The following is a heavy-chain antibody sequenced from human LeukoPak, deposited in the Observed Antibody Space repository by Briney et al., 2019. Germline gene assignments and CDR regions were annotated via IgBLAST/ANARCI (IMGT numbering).Heavy chain of an antibody. CDR3: AKGGPERHFDY. CDR2: ISWNSGSI. J-gene: IGHJ4*02. V-gene: IGHV3-9*01. D-gene: IGHD1-14*01. CDR1: GFTFDDYA. Sequence: GGSLRLSCAASGFTFDDYAMHWVRQAPGKGLEWVSGISWNSGSIGYADSVKGRFTISRDNAKNSLYLQMNSLRAEDTALYYCAKGGPERHFDYWGQGTLVTVSS.